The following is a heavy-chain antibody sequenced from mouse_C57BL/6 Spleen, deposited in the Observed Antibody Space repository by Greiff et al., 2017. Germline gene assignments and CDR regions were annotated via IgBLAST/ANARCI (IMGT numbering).Heavy chain of an antibody. CDR3: ARSLFYYGSSYYFDY. Sequence: EVQLQESGPGLAKPSPTLSLTCSVTGYSITSDYWNWIRKFPGNKLEYIGYISYSGSTYYHPSLKSRISITRDTSKNQYYLQLNSVTTEDTATYYCARSLFYYGSSYYFDYWGQGTTLTVSS. J-gene: IGHJ2*01. V-gene: IGHV3-8*01. CDR1: GYSITSDY. CDR2: ISYSGST. D-gene: IGHD1-1*01.